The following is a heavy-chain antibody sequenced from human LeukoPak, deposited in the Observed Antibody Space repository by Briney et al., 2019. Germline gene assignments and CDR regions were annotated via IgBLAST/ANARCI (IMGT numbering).Heavy chain of an antibody. D-gene: IGHD6-6*01. J-gene: IGHJ5*02. CDR3: AKARGYSSSSENNWFDP. CDR2: ISGSGDST. Sequence: GGSLRLSCAASGFTFSSYAMNWIRQVPGKGLEWVSAISGSGDSTYYGDSVKGRFTISRDNSKSTLYLQMNSLRAEDTALYYCAKARGYSSSSENNWFDPRGQGTLVTVSS. V-gene: IGHV3-23*01. CDR1: GFTFSSYA.